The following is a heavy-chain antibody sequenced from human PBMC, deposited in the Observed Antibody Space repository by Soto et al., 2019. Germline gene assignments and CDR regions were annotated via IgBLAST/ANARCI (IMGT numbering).Heavy chain of an antibody. CDR2: MDPNSGNT. CDR1: GYTFTSYD. Sequence: QVQLVQSGAEVKKPGASVKVSCKASGYTFTSYDINWVRQAPGQGLDWMGWMDPNSGNTVYAQKFQGRVTMTRHTCFSTAYMELGILRSAATDVYYCARTLCVDIVDYWVQGALVTVSS. J-gene: IGHJ4*02. V-gene: IGHV1-8*01. CDR3: ARTLCVDIVDY. D-gene: IGHD2-15*01.